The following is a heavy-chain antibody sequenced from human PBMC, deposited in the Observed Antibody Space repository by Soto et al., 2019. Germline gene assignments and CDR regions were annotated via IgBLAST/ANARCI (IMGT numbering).Heavy chain of an antibody. CDR3: AKPGHRGGGYCYYGMDV. Sequence: SMPVSCERSVYTFHGDPRHSSHSAPCAVLEWLGWINPNSGGTNYAQKFQGRVTMTRDTSISTAYMELSRLRSDDTAVYYGAKPGHRGGGYCYYGMDVRGPGTPLTVS. J-gene: IGHJ6*02. CDR2: INPNSGGT. V-gene: IGHV1-2*02. CDR1: VYTFHGDP. D-gene: IGHD3-10*01.